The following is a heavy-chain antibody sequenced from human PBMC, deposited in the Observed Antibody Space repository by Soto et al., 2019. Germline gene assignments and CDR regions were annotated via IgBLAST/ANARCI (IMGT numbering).Heavy chain of an antibody. J-gene: IGHJ3*02. CDR2: IYHSGSA. V-gene: IGHV4-4*02. CDR3: ARVPGVVVSADDAFDI. Sequence: QVQLQESGPGLVKPSGTLSLTCAVSGGSVSSSNWWSWVRQSPGKGLEWMGEIYHSGSAHYNPSRQSRATISFNKSKNQFSLRLTSVTAADTAVYYCARVPGVVVSADDAFDIWGPGTRVIVSS. D-gene: IGHD2-21*02. CDR1: GGSVSSSNW.